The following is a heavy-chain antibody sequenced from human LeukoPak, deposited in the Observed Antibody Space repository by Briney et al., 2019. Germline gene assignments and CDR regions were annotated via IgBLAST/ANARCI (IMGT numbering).Heavy chain of an antibody. CDR1: GSTLTKIS. CDR2: LSPRDGET. D-gene: IGHD3-10*01. Sequence: ASVKVSCTVSGSTLTKISIDWVQQAPGKGLEWMGSLSPRDGETSHAQKFQGRFNMTADTSTDTAYMEMSSLDSGDTAVYYCATGAMVYDYWGQGTLVIVSS. J-gene: IGHJ4*02. CDR3: ATGAMVYDY. V-gene: IGHV1-24*01.